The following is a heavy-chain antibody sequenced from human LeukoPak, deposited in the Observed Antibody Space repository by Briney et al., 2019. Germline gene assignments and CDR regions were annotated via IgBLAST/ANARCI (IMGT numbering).Heavy chain of an antibody. V-gene: IGHV3-23*01. J-gene: IGHJ4*02. CDR2: ISGSDGST. Sequence: PGGSLRLSCAASGFTFSSYAMGWVRQAPGKGLEWVSSISGSDGSTYYADSVKGRFTISRDNSKNTLYLQMNSLRAEDTAVYYCTTRGGSFSIFDYWGQGTLVTASS. D-gene: IGHD1-26*01. CDR1: GFTFSSYA. CDR3: TTRGGSFSIFDY.